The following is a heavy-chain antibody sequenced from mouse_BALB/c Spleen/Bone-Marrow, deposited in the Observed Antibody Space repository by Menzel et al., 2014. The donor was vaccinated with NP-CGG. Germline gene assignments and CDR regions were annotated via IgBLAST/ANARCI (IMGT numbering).Heavy chain of an antibody. D-gene: IGHD2-14*01. CDR3: ARGGYDDAVDY. Sequence: EVKLVESGPGLVKPSQSLSLTCTVTGYSITSDYAWYWIRQFPGNKLEWMGYISYSGSASYNPSLKSRISITRDTSKNQFFLQLNSVTSEDTATYYCARGGYDDAVDYWGQGTSVTVSS. CDR2: ISYSGSA. J-gene: IGHJ4*01. CDR1: GYSITSDYA. V-gene: IGHV3-2*02.